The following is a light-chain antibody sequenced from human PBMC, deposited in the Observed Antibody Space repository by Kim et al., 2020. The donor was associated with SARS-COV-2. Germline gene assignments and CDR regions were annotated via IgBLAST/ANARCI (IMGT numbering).Light chain of an antibody. J-gene: IGKJ5*01. CDR2: AAS. CDR3: QKYNSAPRT. Sequence: ASVGDRVTITCRASQSISNYLAWYQQKPGKVPKLLIYAASTLQSGVPSRFSGSGSGTDFTLTISSLQPEDVATYYCQKYNSAPRTFGQGTRLEIK. V-gene: IGKV1-27*01. CDR1: QSISNY.